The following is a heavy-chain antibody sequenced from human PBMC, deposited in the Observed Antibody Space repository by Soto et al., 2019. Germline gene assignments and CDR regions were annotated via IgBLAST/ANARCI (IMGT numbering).Heavy chain of an antibody. D-gene: IGHD3-16*01. Sequence: PGGSLRLSCAASGFTFSSYSMHLVRQAPGEGLEWVSRIKGDESTTSSADSVKGRFTISRDNAKNTVYLHMNSLRADDTAVYYCARGAFHNYYVDYWGQGTLVTVSS. CDR2: IKGDESTT. CDR3: ARGAFHNYYVDY. CDR1: GFTFSSYS. J-gene: IGHJ4*02. V-gene: IGHV3-74*01.